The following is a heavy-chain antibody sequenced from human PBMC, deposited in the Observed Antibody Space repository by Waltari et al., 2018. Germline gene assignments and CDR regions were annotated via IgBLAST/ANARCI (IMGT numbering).Heavy chain of an antibody. CDR3: ARKMGIAAL. V-gene: IGHV3-48*03. Sequence: EVQLVESGGGLVQPGGSLRLSCAASGFTFSTYEMNWVRQAPGTGLEWVSYISSSGSPIYYADSVKGRFTISRDNAKNSLYLQMNSLRAEDTAVYYCARKMGIAALWGQGTTVTVSS. D-gene: IGHD6-13*01. CDR2: ISSSGSPI. CDR1: GFTFSTYE. J-gene: IGHJ6*02.